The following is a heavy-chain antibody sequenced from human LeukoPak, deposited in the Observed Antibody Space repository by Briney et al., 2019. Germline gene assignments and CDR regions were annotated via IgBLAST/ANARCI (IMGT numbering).Heavy chain of an antibody. CDR2: IYYSGST. J-gene: IGHJ3*02. D-gene: IGHD2-15*01. CDR3: ARDPGYCSGGSCYPDAFDI. V-gene: IGHV4-59*01. CDR1: GGSISYFY. Sequence: SETLSLTCTVSGGSISYFYWTWIRQSPGKGLEWIGYIYYSGSTNYNPSLKSRVTISVDTSKNQFSLKLSSVTAADTAVYYCARDPGYCSGGSCYPDAFDIWGQGTMVTVSS.